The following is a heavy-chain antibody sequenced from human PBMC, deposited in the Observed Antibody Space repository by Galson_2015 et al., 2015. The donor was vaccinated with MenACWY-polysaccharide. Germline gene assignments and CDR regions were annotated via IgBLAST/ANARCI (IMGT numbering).Heavy chain of an antibody. V-gene: IGHV3-7*03. CDR3: ARVSVLFGGASTSVIDY. CDR2: IKEGGSEK. D-gene: IGHD3-16*01. Sequence: SLRLSCAASGFTFSSYWMSWVRQAPGKELEWVANIKEGGSEKYYVDSVKGRFTISRDNAKNSLYLQMNSLRAEDTAVYYCARVSVLFGGASTSVIDYWGQGTLVTVSS. J-gene: IGHJ4*02. CDR1: GFTFSSYW.